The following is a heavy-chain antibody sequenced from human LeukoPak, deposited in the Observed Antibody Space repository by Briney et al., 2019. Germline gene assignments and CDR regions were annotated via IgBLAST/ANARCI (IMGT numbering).Heavy chain of an antibody. D-gene: IGHD3-16*01. J-gene: IGHJ3*02. CDR3: ATTPHYEGGGFDI. Sequence: SETLSLTCTVSADSLSTSNYYWGWVRQPPGRGREWIGSVYYTGRTYDNPSLKSPVTISVATSKNHFSLKLNSVTAADTAVYYCATTPHYEGGGFDIWGQGTMVTVSS. V-gene: IGHV4-39*02. CDR2: VYYTGRT. CDR1: ADSLSTSNYY.